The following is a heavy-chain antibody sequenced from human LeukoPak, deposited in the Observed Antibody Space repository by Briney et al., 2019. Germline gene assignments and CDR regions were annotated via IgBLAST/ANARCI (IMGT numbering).Heavy chain of an antibody. CDR1: GYTFTSYG. V-gene: IGHV1-69*13. CDR2: IIPIFGTA. CDR3: ARNPLVDAYFDY. D-gene: IGHD2-15*01. J-gene: IGHJ4*02. Sequence: ASVKVSCKASGYTFTSYGISWVRQAPGQGLEWMGGIIPIFGTANYAQKFQGRVTITADESTSTAYMELSSLRSEDTAVYYCARNPLVDAYFDYWGQGTLVTVSS.